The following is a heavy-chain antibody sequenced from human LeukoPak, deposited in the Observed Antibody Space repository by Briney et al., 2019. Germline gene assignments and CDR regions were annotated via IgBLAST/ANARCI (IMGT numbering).Heavy chain of an antibody. CDR1: GFTFSSSA. D-gene: IGHD1-1*01. J-gene: IGHJ4*02. Sequence: GGSLRLSCAASGFTFSSSALSWVRQAPGKGLEWIAVVTGTSDTTYYADSVKGRFTISRDNSKNTLYLQMNGLRAEDTAVYYCAKLTTYWGQGSLVTVSS. V-gene: IGHV3-23*01. CDR2: VTGTSDTT. CDR3: AKLTTY.